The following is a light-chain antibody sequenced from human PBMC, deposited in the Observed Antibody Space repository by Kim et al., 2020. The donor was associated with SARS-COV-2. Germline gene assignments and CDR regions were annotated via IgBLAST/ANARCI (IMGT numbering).Light chain of an antibody. Sequence: ASVGDTVTITWRASQDIYTCLSWYQQKPGKAPKSLIFGASTLQSGVPSRFSGSGSGTEFTLTISSLQPEDSATYYCQQCNSMPLTFGGGTKVDIK. J-gene: IGKJ4*01. CDR2: GAS. CDR3: QQCNSMPLT. V-gene: IGKV1-16*01. CDR1: QDIYTC.